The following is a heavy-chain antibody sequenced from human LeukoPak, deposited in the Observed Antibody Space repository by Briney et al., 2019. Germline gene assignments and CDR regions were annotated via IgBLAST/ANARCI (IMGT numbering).Heavy chain of an antibody. J-gene: IGHJ3*02. Sequence: GASVKVSCKASGYTFTSYYMHWVRQAPGQGLEWIGIINPSGGSTSYAQKFQGRVTMTRDTSTSTVYMELSSLRSEDTAVYYCATYYYDSSGYLRYGNAFDIWGQGTMVTVSS. V-gene: IGHV1-46*01. D-gene: IGHD3-22*01. CDR3: ATYYYDSSGYLRYGNAFDI. CDR1: GYTFTSYY. CDR2: INPSGGST.